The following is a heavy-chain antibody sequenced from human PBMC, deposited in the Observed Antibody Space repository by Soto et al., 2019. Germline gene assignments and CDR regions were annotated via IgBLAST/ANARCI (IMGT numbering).Heavy chain of an antibody. CDR2: IGTAGDT. CDR1: GFTFSSYD. CDR3: ARAIGPTLFDY. J-gene: IGHJ4*02. Sequence: GGSLRLSCSASGFTFSSYDMHWVRQGPGKGLEWVSAIGTAGDTNYAGSVKGRITISRENAKNSLYLQMNSLRAGDTAIYFCARAIGPTLFDYWGQGTLVTVSS. V-gene: IGHV3-13*04. D-gene: IGHD3-22*01.